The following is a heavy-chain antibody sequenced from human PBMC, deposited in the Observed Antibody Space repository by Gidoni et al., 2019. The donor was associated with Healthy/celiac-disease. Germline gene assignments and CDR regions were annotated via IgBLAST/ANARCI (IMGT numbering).Heavy chain of an antibody. Sequence: QVQLPQWGAGLLKPTETLSLTCAFYGASFSGYYWSWIRHPPGKGLEWIGEINHSGSTNYNPSLKSRVTIAVDTSKKQFSLKLSSVTAADTAVYYCARGLGYSSGWYGYWGQGTLVTVSS. CDR2: INHSGST. D-gene: IGHD6-19*01. CDR1: GASFSGYY. J-gene: IGHJ4*02. V-gene: IGHV4-34*01. CDR3: ARGLGYSSGWYGY.